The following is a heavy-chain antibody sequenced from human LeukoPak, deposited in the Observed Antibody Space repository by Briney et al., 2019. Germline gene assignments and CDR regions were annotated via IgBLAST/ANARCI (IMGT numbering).Heavy chain of an antibody. Sequence: PGGSLRLSCAASGFTFSDYYMSWTRQAPGKGLEWVSYISSSGSTIYYADSVKGRFTISRDNAKNSLYLQMNSLRAEDTAVYYCAREQQLVRRGVCYYYGMDVWGQGTTVTVSS. CDR3: AREQQLVRRGVCYYYGMDV. CDR1: GFTFSDYY. CDR2: ISSSGSTI. V-gene: IGHV3-11*01. D-gene: IGHD6-13*01. J-gene: IGHJ6*02.